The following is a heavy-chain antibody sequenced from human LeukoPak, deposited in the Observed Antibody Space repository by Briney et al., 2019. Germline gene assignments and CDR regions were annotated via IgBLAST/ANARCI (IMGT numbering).Heavy chain of an antibody. CDR3: ARDKIVGATNFDY. D-gene: IGHD1-26*01. J-gene: IGHJ4*02. Sequence: GGSLRLSCAASGFTFSSYWMSWVRQVPGKGLEWVANIKQDGSEKYYVDSVKGRFTISRDNAKNSLYLQMNSLRAEDTAVYYCARDKIVGATNFDYRGQGTLVTVSS. V-gene: IGHV3-7*01. CDR2: IKQDGSEK. CDR1: GFTFSSYW.